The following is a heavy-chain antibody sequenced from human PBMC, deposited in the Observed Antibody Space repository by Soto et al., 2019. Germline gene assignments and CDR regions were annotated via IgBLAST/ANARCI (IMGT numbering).Heavy chain of an antibody. Sequence: QLQLQESGPGLVKPSETLTLTCTVSGGSISSSDYYWAWIRQPPGKGLEWLATIYYSGSIYYSPSLKRRATISVDTSKNQLALNLSSVTAADTALYYCARHRNNRGSWYWVDPWGQGTRVSVSS. V-gene: IGHV4-39*01. CDR3: ARHRNNRGSWYWVDP. D-gene: IGHD6-13*01. CDR1: GGSISSSDYY. CDR2: IYYSGSI. J-gene: IGHJ5*02.